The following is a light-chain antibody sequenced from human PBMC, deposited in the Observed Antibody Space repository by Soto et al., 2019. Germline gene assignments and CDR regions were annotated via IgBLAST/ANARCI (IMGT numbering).Light chain of an antibody. V-gene: IGKV3-15*01. J-gene: IGKJ4*01. Sequence: DIVLTQSPGTLSLSPGERATLSCRASQSVSSNLAWYQQKPGQAPSLLIYGASTRATGTPARFSGSGSGTEFTLTISSLQSEDFAVYYCQQYIRWPLTFGGGTKVEIK. CDR3: QQYIRWPLT. CDR2: GAS. CDR1: QSVSSN.